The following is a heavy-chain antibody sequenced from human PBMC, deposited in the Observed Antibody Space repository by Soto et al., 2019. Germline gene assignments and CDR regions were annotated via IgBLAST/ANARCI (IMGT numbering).Heavy chain of an antibody. J-gene: IGHJ5*02. Sequence: QVQLVESGGGVVQPGRSLRLSCAASGFTFSSYGMHWVRQAPGKGLEWVAVIWYDGSNQYYGDSVKGRFTISRDKSKNTVYLQMNSLRAEDTAMYYCARDTGALDTDARNWFDPWGQGTLVTVSS. CDR1: GFTFSSYG. CDR3: ARDTGALDTDARNWFDP. CDR2: IWYDGSNQ. D-gene: IGHD5-18*01. V-gene: IGHV3-33*01.